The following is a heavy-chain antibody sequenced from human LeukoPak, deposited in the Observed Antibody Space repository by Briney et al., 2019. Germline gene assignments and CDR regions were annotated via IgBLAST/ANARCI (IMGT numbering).Heavy chain of an antibody. V-gene: IGHV3-48*02. Sequence: PGGSLRLSCAASGFTLSSYNMYWVRQAPGKGLEWVSYISGRSSSTYQRDSVKGRFTISRDSAKNSLYLQMYSLKDEDTAVYFCASQVRAGGGMDVWGQGTTVTVSS. CDR2: ISGRSSST. D-gene: IGHD1-26*01. CDR3: ASQVRAGGGMDV. J-gene: IGHJ6*02. CDR1: GFTLSSYN.